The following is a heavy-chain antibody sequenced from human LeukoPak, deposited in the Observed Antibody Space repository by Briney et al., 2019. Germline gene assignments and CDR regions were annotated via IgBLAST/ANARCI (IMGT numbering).Heavy chain of an antibody. D-gene: IGHD3-10*01. Sequence: QPGGSLRLSCAASGFTFSSYAMHWVRQAPGKGLEYVSAISSNGGSTYYANSVKGRFTISRDNSKNTLYLQMGSLRAEDRAVYYCAREGRFRAYYYNYIDVWCKGTTVTVSS. CDR3: AREGRFRAYYYNYIDV. CDR1: GFTFSSYA. V-gene: IGHV3-64*01. CDR2: ISSNGGST. J-gene: IGHJ6*03.